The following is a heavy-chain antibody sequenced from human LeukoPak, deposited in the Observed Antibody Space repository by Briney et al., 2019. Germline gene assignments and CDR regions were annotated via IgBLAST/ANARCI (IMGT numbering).Heavy chain of an antibody. J-gene: IGHJ4*02. CDR3: ARIEMATGGDY. Sequence: GESLQISCKGSGYSFTNYWIGWVRQMPGKGLEWMGIIYPGDSESRYSPSFQGQVSISADKSISTAYLQWSSLKASDTAMYYCARIEMATGGDYWGQGTLVTVSS. CDR2: IYPGDSES. D-gene: IGHD5-24*01. CDR1: GYSFTNYW. V-gene: IGHV5-51*01.